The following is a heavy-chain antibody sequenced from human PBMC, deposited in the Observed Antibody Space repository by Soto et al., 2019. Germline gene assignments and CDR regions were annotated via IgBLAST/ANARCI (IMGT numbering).Heavy chain of an antibody. D-gene: IGHD6-19*01. V-gene: IGHV3-33*01. CDR1: GFTFRSYG. CDR2: ICYDGSNK. Sequence: QVQLVESGGGVVQPGRSLRLSCAASGFTFRSYGMHWVRQAPGKGLEWVAVICYDGSNKYYADSVKGRFTISRDNSKNPLYLQMNSLRDEDMAVYYCARPCRSALIAVAGYFDYWGQGTLVTVSS. J-gene: IGHJ4*02. CDR3: ARPCRSALIAVAGYFDY.